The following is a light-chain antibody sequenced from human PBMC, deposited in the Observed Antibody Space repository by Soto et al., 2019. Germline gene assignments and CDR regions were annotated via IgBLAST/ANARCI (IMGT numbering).Light chain of an antibody. CDR2: DAS. V-gene: IGKV3D-20*01. J-gene: IGKJ1*01. Sequence: EIVLTQSPATLSLSPGERATLSCGARQSVSSSYLAWYQQKPGLAPRLLIYDASSRATGIPERFSGSGSGTDFTLTISILQPEDFAVYYCQQYGSSPATCGQGTNVEIK. CDR3: QQYGSSPAT. CDR1: QSVSSSY.